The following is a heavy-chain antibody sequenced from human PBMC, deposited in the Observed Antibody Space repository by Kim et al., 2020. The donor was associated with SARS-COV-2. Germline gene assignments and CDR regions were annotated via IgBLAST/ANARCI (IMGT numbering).Heavy chain of an antibody. CDR1: GGSVSSGSYY. CDR2: IYYSGST. CDR3: ARSTPGYFDWLLSLDY. Sequence: SETLSLTCTVSGGSVSSGSYYWSWIRQPPGKGLEWIGYIYYSGSTNYNPSLKSRVTISVDTSKNQFSLKLSSVTAADTAVYYCARSTPGYFDWLLSLDYWGQGTLVTVSS. D-gene: IGHD3-9*01. V-gene: IGHV4-61*01. J-gene: IGHJ4*02.